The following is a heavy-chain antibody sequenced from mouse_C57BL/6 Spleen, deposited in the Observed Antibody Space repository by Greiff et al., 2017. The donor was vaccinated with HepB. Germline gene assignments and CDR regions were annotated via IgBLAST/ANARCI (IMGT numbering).Heavy chain of an antibody. CDR2: IDPSDSYT. Sequence: QVQLQQPGAELVKPGASVKLSCKASGYTFTSYWLQWVKQRPGQGLEWIGEIDPSDSYTNYNQKFKGNATLTVDTSSSTAYMQLSSLTSEDSAVYYGAREGDSSGSWFAYWGQGTLVTVSA. CDR1: GYTFTSYW. J-gene: IGHJ3*01. CDR3: AREGDSSGSWFAY. V-gene: IGHV1-50*01. D-gene: IGHD3-2*02.